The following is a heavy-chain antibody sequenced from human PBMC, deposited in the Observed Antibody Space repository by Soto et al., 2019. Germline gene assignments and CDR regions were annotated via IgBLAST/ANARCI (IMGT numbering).Heavy chain of an antibody. J-gene: IGHJ3*02. Sequence: PSQTLSLTCAISGGSVSSNSVAWNWIRQSPSRGLEWLGRTYYRSKWYNDYGVTVKGRITINPDTSKNQFSLQLNSVTPKDTAVYYCARGRFNAFGIWGQGTMVTVSS. CDR3: ARGRFNAFGI. CDR1: GGSVSSNSVA. CDR2: TYYRSKWYN. V-gene: IGHV6-1*01. D-gene: IGHD3-3*01.